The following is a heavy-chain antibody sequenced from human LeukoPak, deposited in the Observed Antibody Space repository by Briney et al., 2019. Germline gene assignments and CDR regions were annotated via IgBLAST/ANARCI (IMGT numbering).Heavy chain of an antibody. CDR1: GGSFSGYY. CDR2: INHSGST. V-gene: IGHV4-34*01. Sequence: SETLSLTCAVYGGSFSGYYWSWIRKPPGKGLEWIGEINHSGSTNYNPSLKSRVTISVDTSKNQFSLKLSSVTAADTAVYYCARGGFIVVAPAATMYNWFDPWGQGTLVTVSS. CDR3: ARGGFIVVAPAATMYNWFDP. D-gene: IGHD2-2*01. J-gene: IGHJ5*02.